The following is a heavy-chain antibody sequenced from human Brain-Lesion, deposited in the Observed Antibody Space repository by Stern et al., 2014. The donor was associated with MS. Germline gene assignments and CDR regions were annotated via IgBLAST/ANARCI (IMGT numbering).Heavy chain of an antibody. V-gene: IGHV1-8*01. CDR1: GYTFSSYE. CDR3: ARAVRNQLLSEY. Sequence: VQLVQSGAEVKKPGASVKVSCKASGYTFSSYEINWVRQASGHGLEWMGWMNPYSGNTGYAQKFKGRVSMTSDPSISTVYMELTSLTSDDTAVYFCARAVRNQLLSEYWGQGTLVTVSS. J-gene: IGHJ4*02. D-gene: IGHD2-2*01. CDR2: MNPYSGNT.